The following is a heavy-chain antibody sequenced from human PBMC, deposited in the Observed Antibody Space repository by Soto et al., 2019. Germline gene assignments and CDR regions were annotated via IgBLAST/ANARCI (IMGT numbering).Heavy chain of an antibody. D-gene: IGHD7-27*01. CDR2: ISSSISTI. CDR3: TKDQSGEIRNAFDP. V-gene: IGHV3-48*02. Sequence: CLSLTCAVCGSCFSSYCKSCVRQPPGKGLEWDSYISSSISTIYYADSVKGRFTISRDNAKNSLYLQMNSLRDEDTAVYYCTKDQSGEIRNAFDPWGQGTLVTVSS. CDR1: GSCFSSYC. J-gene: IGHJ5*02.